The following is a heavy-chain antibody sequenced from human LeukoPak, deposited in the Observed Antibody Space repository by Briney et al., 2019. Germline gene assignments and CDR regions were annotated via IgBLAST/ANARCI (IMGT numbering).Heavy chain of an antibody. J-gene: IGHJ4*02. V-gene: IGHV4-61*02. CDR3: ARGRLRYYYDSSGFYFDY. Sequence: PSQTLSLTCTVSGGSISSGSYYWSWIRQPAGKGLEWIGRIYTSGSTNYNPSLKSRVTISVDTSKNQFSLKLSSVTAADTAVYYCARGRLRYYYDSSGFYFDYWGQGTLVTVSS. CDR1: GGSISSGSYY. CDR2: IYTSGST. D-gene: IGHD3-22*01.